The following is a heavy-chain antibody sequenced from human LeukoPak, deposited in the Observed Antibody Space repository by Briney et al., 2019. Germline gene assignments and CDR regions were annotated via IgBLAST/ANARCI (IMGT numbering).Heavy chain of an antibody. Sequence: PGGSLRLSCVASGFIFSSYEMNWVRPAQGKGLEWVSFISGSDGTIYYADSVKGRFTISRDNAKKSVYLQMNSLRAEDTAVYYCTRKFPGTLYFDDWGQGTLVTVSS. CDR1: GFIFSSYE. D-gene: IGHD1-1*01. CDR3: TRKFPGTLYFDD. V-gene: IGHV3-48*03. CDR2: ISGSDGTI. J-gene: IGHJ4*02.